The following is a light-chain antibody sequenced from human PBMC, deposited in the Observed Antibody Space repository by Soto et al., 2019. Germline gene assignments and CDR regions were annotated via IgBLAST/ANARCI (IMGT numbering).Light chain of an antibody. J-gene: IGLJ1*01. CDR1: SSDVGGYIY. CDR3: SSFTSSVGYYV. Sequence: QSALTQPASVSGSPGQSITISCTGTSSDVGGYIYVSWYQQHPGKAPKLIIFDVSNRPSGVSNRFSGSKSGNTASLTISGLQTEDEADYYCSSFTSSVGYYVFGTGTKLTVL. V-gene: IGLV2-14*03. CDR2: DVS.